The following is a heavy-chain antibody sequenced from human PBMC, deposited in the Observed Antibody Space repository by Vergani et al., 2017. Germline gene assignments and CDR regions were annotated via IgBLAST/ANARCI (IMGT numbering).Heavy chain of an antibody. V-gene: IGHV3-30*18. CDR2: ISYDGSNK. J-gene: IGHJ6*03. CDR1: GFTFSSYG. Sequence: VQLVESGGGVVQPGRSLRLSCAASGFTFSSYGMHWVRQAPGKGLEWVAVISYDGSNKYYADSVKGRFTISRDNSKNTLYLQMNSLRAEDTAVYYCANQPPQYYYYYMDVWGKGTTVTVSS. CDR3: ANQPPQYYYYYMDV.